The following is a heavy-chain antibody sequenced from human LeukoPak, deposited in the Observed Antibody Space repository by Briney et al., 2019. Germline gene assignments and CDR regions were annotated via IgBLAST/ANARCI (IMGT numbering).Heavy chain of an antibody. D-gene: IGHD6-19*01. CDR3: AKGRQQWLVLYGVDV. CDR2: ISGSGGST. Sequence: GGSLRLSCAASGFTFSSYAMTWVRQAPGKGLEWVSAISGSGGSTNYADSVKGRFTISRDNSKNTLYLQMNSLRAEDTAVYFCAKGRQQWLVLYGVDVWGQGTTVTVSS. J-gene: IGHJ6*02. V-gene: IGHV3-23*01. CDR1: GFTFSSYA.